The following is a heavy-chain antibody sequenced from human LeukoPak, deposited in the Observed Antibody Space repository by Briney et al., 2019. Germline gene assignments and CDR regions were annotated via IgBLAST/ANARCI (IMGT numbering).Heavy chain of an antibody. J-gene: IGHJ6*03. CDR3: AKQTTTVTTAGIYYYYYMDV. CDR1: GYSFTSYW. V-gene: IGHV5-51*01. D-gene: IGHD4-17*01. Sequence: GESLKISCKGSGYSFTSYWIGWVRQMPGKDLEWMGIIYPGDSDTRYSPSFQGQVTISADKSISTAYLQWSSLKASDTAMYYCAKQTTTVTTAGIYYYYYMDVWGKGTTVTVTS. CDR2: IYPGDSDT.